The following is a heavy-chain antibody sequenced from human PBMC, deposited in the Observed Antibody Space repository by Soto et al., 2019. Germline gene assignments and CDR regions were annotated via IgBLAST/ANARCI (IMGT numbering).Heavy chain of an antibody. CDR1: GGSISSYY. Sequence: PSETLSLTCTVSGGSISSYYWSWIRQPPGKGLEWIGYIYYSGSTNYNPSLKSRVTISVDTSKNQFSLKLSSVTAADTAVYYCARDNPYSSSSIWFDPWGQGTLVTVSS. CDR3: ARDNPYSSSSIWFDP. J-gene: IGHJ5*02. CDR2: IYYSGST. V-gene: IGHV4-59*01. D-gene: IGHD6-6*01.